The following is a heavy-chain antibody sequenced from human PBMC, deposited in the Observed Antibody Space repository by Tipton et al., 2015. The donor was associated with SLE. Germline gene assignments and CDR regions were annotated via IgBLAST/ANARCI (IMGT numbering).Heavy chain of an antibody. CDR1: GGSISSGSYF. CDR2: IYHRGST. Sequence: TLSLTCTVSGGSISSGSYFWARIRQPPGKGVEWIGEIYHRGSTNYNPSLKSRVTISIDTSKNQFSLKLSSVTAADTAVYYCARRVVYFYDSSGYLGWFDPWGQGTLVTVSS. J-gene: IGHJ5*02. CDR3: ARRVVYFYDSSGYLGWFDP. D-gene: IGHD3-22*01. V-gene: IGHV4-39*07.